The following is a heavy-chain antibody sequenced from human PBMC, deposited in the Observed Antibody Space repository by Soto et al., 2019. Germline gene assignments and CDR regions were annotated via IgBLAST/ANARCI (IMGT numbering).Heavy chain of an antibody. Sequence: PSETLSLTCAVSGYSISSVYYWGCLRQPPGKGLEWIGSIYHGGSTYYNPSLKSRVTISVDTSKNQFSLKLSSVNAAETAVYYCARRRPTYYDSSGGPANSLDPPGQGPLVTVS. CDR2: IYHGGST. CDR1: GYSISSVYY. V-gene: IGHV4-38-2*01. D-gene: IGHD3-22*01. CDR3: ARRRPTYYDSSGGPANSLDP. J-gene: IGHJ5*02.